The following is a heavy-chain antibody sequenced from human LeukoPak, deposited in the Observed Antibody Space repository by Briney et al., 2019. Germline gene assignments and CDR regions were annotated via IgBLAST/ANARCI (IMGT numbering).Heavy chain of an antibody. V-gene: IGHV5-51*01. D-gene: IGHD2-8*01. CDR3: ARATCVNGICYTLY. CDR2: IYPADSET. Sequence: GESLKISCKGSGFLFTGYWIVWVRQMPGKGLEWMGIIYPADSETTYSPSFQGQITISADRSSTTAHLQWSSLKASDTAIYYCARATCVNGICYTLYWGQGSLVTVSS. CDR1: GFLFTGYW. J-gene: IGHJ4*02.